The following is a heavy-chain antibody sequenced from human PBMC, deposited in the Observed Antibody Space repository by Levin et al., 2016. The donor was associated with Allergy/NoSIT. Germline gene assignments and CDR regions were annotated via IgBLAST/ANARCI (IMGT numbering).Heavy chain of an antibody. CDR2: IYYSGTT. CDR1: GGSISTTNYF. Sequence: SETLSLTCTVSGGSISTTNYFWGWIRQPPGKGLEWIATIYYSGTTYYNASLRSRLTMSVDTSTNQFSLSLSSVTATDTAVYFCARLGGRRLATDMAMGTSDWGQGILVTVSS. D-gene: IGHD5-18*01. CDR3: ARLGGRRLATDMAMGTSD. V-gene: IGHV4-39*01. J-gene: IGHJ4*02.